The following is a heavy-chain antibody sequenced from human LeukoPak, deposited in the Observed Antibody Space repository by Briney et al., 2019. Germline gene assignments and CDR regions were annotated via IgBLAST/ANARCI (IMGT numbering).Heavy chain of an antibody. Sequence: GASVKVSCKASGGTFSSYAISWVRQAPGQGLEWMGGIIPMFGTANYAQKFQGRVTITADKSTSTAYMELSSLRSEDTAVYYCARGPRYSYGYFSYWGQGTLVTVSS. CDR1: GGTFSSYA. V-gene: IGHV1-69*06. D-gene: IGHD5-18*01. CDR3: ARGPRYSYGYFSY. CDR2: IIPMFGTA. J-gene: IGHJ4*02.